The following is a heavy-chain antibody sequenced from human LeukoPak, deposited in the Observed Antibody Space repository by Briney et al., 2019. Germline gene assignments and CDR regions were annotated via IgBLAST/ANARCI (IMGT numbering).Heavy chain of an antibody. CDR3: ATGGYSYGYGVDY. CDR1: GGSISSGGYY. D-gene: IGHD5-18*01. V-gene: IGHV4-31*03. CDR2: IYYSGST. J-gene: IGHJ4*02. Sequence: SETLSLTCTVSGGSISSGGYYWSWIRQHPGQGLEWIGYIYYSGSTYYNPSLKSRVTISVDTSKNQFSLKLSSVTAADTAVYYCATGGYSYGYGVDYWGQGTLVTVSS.